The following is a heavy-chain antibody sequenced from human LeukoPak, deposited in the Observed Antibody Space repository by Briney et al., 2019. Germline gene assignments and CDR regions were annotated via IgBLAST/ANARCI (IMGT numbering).Heavy chain of an antibody. CDR2: ISGSGGST. D-gene: IGHD6-13*01. CDR3: ARGYSSSWYFFDY. Sequence: QPGGSLRLSCAASGFTFSSYAMRWVRQAPGKGLEWVSAISGSGGSTYYADSVKGRFTISRDNSKNTLYVQMNSLRAEDTAVYYCARGYSSSWYFFDYWGQGTLVTVSS. J-gene: IGHJ4*02. V-gene: IGHV3-23*01. CDR1: GFTFSSYA.